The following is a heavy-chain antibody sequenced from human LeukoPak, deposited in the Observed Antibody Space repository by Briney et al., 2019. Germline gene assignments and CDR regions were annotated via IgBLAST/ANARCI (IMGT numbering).Heavy chain of an antibody. J-gene: IGHJ4*02. D-gene: IGHD6-6*01. CDR1: GCTFSDDY. CDR3: ARGDEYSSSSGPVDY. CDR2: ISSRSNYT. V-gene: IGHV3-11*06. Sequence: PGGSLRLSCAASGCTFSDDYMSWIRQAPGKGLEWVSYISSRSNYTNYADSVKGRFTISRDNAKHSLYLQMNSLRAEDTAVYYCARGDEYSSSSGPVDYWGQGTLVTVSS.